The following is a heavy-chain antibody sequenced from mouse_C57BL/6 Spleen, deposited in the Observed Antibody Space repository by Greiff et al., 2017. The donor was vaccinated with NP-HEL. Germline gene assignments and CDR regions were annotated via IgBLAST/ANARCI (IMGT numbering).Heavy chain of an antibody. CDR1: GYTFTDYE. D-gene: IGHD2-2*01. Sequence: VQLQQSGAELVRPGASVTLSCKASGYTFTDYEMHWVKQTPVHGLEWIGAIDPETGGTAYNQKFKGKAILTADKSSSTAYMALRSLTSEDSAVYYCTRREVTTRAYYFDYWGQGTTLTVSS. J-gene: IGHJ2*01. V-gene: IGHV1-15*01. CDR3: TRREVTTRAYYFDY. CDR2: IDPETGGT.